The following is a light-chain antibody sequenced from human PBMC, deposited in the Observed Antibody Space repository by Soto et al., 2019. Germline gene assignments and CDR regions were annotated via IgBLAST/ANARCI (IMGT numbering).Light chain of an antibody. Sequence: DIQMTQSPSSLSASVGDRVTITCRASQTTNNYLNWYQLKPGKAPKLLIYAASTLQTGVPSRFTGSGSGNDFTLTIISLQPEDYATYFSQQSYSMPYAFGPRIKVDIX. V-gene: IGKV1-39*01. J-gene: IGKJ2*01. CDR1: QTTNNY. CDR3: QQSYSMPYA. CDR2: AAS.